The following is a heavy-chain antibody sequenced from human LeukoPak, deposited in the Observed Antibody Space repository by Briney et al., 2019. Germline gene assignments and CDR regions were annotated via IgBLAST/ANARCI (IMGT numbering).Heavy chain of an antibody. CDR2: IYYSGST. J-gene: IGHJ3*02. V-gene: IGHV4-59*01. CDR3: ARDEFLDAFDI. D-gene: IGHD2-21*01. Sequence: SETLSLTCTVSGGSISSYCWSWIRQPPGKGLEWIGYIYYSGSTNYNPSLKSRVTISVDTSKNQFSLKLSSVTAADTAVYYCARDEFLDAFDIWGQGTMVTVSS. CDR1: GGSISSYC.